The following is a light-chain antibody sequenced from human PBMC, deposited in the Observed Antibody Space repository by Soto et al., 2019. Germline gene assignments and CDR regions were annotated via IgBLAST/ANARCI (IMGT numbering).Light chain of an antibody. CDR3: QQYQNWPLA. Sequence: EIVMTQSPATLSVSPGERATLSCRASQSVGSNLAWYQQKPGQAPSLLIYGASTRATGFPARFSGSGSGTEFTLTISSLQSGDFSIYFFQQYQNWPLAFGPGTKVEVK. CDR1: QSVGSN. J-gene: IGKJ3*01. V-gene: IGKV3-15*01. CDR2: GAS.